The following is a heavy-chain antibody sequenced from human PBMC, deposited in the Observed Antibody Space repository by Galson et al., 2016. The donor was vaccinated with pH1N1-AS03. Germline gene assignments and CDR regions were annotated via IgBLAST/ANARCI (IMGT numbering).Heavy chain of an antibody. CDR1: GYRFASYW. Sequence: QSGAEVKKPGQSLRISCKGSGYRFASYWITWVRQVPGKGLEWMGNFDPNDSNTMYRPSLLGHVTFSSDRSINTAYLERNTLRASDTALYYCARFDPFISEGINTYYYGLDVWGQGTTVTVS. D-gene: IGHD2/OR15-2a*01. V-gene: IGHV5-10-1*01. CDR3: ARFDPFISEGINTYYYGLDV. J-gene: IGHJ6*02. CDR2: FDPNDSNT.